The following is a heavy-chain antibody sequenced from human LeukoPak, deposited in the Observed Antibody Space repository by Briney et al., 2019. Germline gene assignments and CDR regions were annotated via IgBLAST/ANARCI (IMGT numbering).Heavy chain of an antibody. CDR1: GYTFTSYD. V-gene: IGHV1-8*01. D-gene: IGHD6-13*01. CDR3: ARGPYSSSRFDP. J-gene: IGHJ5*02. CDR2: MNPNSGNT. Sequence: ASAKVSCKASGYTFTSYDINWVRQATGQGLEWMGWMNPNSGNTGYAQKFQGRVTMTRNTSISTAYMELSSLRSEDTAVYYCARGPYSSSRFDPWGQGTLVTVSS.